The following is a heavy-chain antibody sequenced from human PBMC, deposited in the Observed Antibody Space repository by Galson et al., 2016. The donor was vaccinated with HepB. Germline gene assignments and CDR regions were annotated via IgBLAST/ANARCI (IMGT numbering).Heavy chain of an antibody. J-gene: IGHJ4*02. Sequence: SLRLSCAAPGFAFDEYALHWVRQGPGKGLEWVSGISWDSETIDYVDSVRGRFRISRDNAEKSLFLQMNSLRQEDTGVYYCVKDRRVTTGVFESWGQGTLVVVSS. CDR2: ISWDSETI. CDR1: GFAFDEYA. V-gene: IGHV3-9*01. D-gene: IGHD4-23*01. CDR3: VKDRRVTTGVFES.